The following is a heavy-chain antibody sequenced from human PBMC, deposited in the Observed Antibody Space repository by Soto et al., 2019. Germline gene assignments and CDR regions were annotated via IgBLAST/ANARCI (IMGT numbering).Heavy chain of an antibody. CDR2: MNPNSGNT. D-gene: IGHD2-8*01. Sequence: ASVKVSCKASGYTFTSYDINWVRQATGQGLERMGWMNPNSGNTGYAQKFQGRVTMTRNTSISTAYMELSSLRSEDTAVYYCARCGAMHIVRIVYAIYDYWGQGILVTVSS. CDR1: GYTFTSYD. V-gene: IGHV1-8*01. CDR3: ARCGAMHIVRIVYAIYDY. J-gene: IGHJ4*02.